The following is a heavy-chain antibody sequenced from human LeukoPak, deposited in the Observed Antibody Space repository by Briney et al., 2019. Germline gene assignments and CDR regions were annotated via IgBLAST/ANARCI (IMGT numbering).Heavy chain of an antibody. J-gene: IGHJ4*02. CDR1: GFTSSDAR. D-gene: IGHD3-22*01. CDR2: ITSRTDGGTT. V-gene: IGHV3-15*05. Sequence: GGSLRLSCAASGFTSSDARMTGLRQAPGKGLEWVGRITSRTDGGTTDYAAPVKGKFTFSRDDSKNTLYLKMNSLKTEDTAVYYCTTITMIREHEDYWGQGTLVTVSS. CDR3: TTITMIREHEDY.